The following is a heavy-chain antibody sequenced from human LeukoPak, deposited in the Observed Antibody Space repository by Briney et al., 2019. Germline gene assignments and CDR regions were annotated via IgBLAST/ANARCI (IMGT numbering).Heavy chain of an antibody. V-gene: IGHV3-30*03. D-gene: IGHD2-2*01. Sequence: GGSLRLSCAASGFTFSSYGMHWVRQAPGKGLEWVAVISYDGSNKYYADSVKGRFTISRDNSKNTLYLQMNSLRAEDTAVYYCARERQYQLLSHDAFDIWGQGTMVTVSS. CDR2: ISYDGSNK. CDR3: ARERQYQLLSHDAFDI. J-gene: IGHJ3*02. CDR1: GFTFSSYG.